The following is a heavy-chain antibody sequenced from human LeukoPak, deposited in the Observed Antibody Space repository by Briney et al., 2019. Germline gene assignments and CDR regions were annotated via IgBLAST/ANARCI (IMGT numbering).Heavy chain of an antibody. Sequence: GGSLRLSCAASGVPFSTSSVRWVRETPGRGVGWVSYSSSSGRAIGSADSVRARMTVSTYSAKNSLFRQMGKLRDEDTAVYYCARDKGNDYGTYDNWGQGTLVTVSS. CDR1: GVPFSTSS. CDR2: SSSSGRAI. J-gene: IGHJ4*02. CDR3: ARDKGNDYGTYDN. D-gene: IGHD4-17*01. V-gene: IGHV3-48*02.